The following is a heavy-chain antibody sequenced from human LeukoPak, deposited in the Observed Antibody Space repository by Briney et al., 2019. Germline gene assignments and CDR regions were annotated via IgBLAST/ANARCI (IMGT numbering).Heavy chain of an antibody. Sequence: GGSLRLSCAASGFTFSSSAMSWVRQAPGKGLEWVAVISDDGSNKDYADSVKGRFTISRDNSKNTLYLQMNSLRAEDTAVYYCAREWGATSLDFWGQGTLVTVSS. J-gene: IGHJ4*02. CDR1: GFTFSSSA. V-gene: IGHV3-30*04. CDR2: ISDDGSNK. CDR3: AREWGATSLDF. D-gene: IGHD1-26*01.